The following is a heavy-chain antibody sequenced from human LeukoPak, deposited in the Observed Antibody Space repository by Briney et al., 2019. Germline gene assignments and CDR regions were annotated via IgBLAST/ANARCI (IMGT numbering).Heavy chain of an antibody. CDR3: PKGCADSGCYTSEV. CDR1: GFSFSSYA. J-gene: IGHJ4*02. Sequence: GGSLRLSCAASGFSFSSYAMSWVRQAPGRGLEWVSTIDGSGDNTYYEESVKGRFTISRDNSKNILYLQMYSLRPEDTAVYFCPKGCADSGCYTSEVWGQGTLVTVSS. CDR2: IDGSGDNT. V-gene: IGHV3-23*01. D-gene: IGHD2-2*02.